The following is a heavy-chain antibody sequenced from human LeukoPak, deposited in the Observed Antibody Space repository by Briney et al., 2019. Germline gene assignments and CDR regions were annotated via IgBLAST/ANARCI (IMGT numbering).Heavy chain of an antibody. D-gene: IGHD3-10*01. J-gene: IGHJ4*02. CDR3: ARGGYYGSGSYSGY. V-gene: IGHV3-30*04. CDR1: GFTFSSYA. CDR2: ISYDGSNI. Sequence: GGSLRLSCAASGFTFSSYAMHWVRQAPGKGLEWVAVISYDGSNIYYADSVKGRFTISRDNSKNTLYLQMNSLRAEDTAVYYCARGGYYGSGSYSGYWGQGTLVTVSS.